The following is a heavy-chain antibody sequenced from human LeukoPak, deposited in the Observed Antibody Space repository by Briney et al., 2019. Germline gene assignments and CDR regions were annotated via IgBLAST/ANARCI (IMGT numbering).Heavy chain of an antibody. CDR2: IYYSGST. J-gene: IGHJ4*02. CDR3: ARSELLTFDY. V-gene: IGHV4-59*08. CDR1: GGSIRSYY. D-gene: IGHD2-15*01. Sequence: SETLSLTCTVSGGSIRSYYWSWIRQPPGKGLEWIGYIYYSGSTNYNPSLKSRVTISVDTSKNQFSLKLSSVTAADTAVYYCARSELLTFDYWGQGTLVTVSS.